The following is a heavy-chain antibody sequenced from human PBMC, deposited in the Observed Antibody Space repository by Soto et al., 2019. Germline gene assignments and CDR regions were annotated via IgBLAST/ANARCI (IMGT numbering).Heavy chain of an antibody. CDR3: ARGTLVGAKVDAFDI. V-gene: IGHV3-72*01. Sequence: GGSLRLSCAASGFTFSDHYMDWVRQAPGKGLEWVGRTRNKANSYTTEYAASVKGRFTISRDDSKNSLYLQMNSLKTEDTAVYYCARGTLVGAKVDAFDIWGQGTMVTVSS. CDR2: TRNKANSYTT. J-gene: IGHJ3*02. D-gene: IGHD1-26*01. CDR1: GFTFSDHY.